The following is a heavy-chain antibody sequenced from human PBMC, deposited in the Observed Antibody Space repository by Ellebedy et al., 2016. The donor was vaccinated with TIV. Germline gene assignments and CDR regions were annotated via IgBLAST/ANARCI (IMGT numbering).Heavy chain of an antibody. CDR2: ISTSSSYI. CDR3: ARRDLWDY. D-gene: IGHD2-21*02. J-gene: IGHJ4*02. CDR1: GFTFSSYS. V-gene: IGHV3-21*01. Sequence: PGGSLRLSCAASGFTFSSYSMNWVRQAPGKGLEWVSSISTSSSYIYYADSVKGRFSISRDNAKNTLYLQMNSLRAEDTAVYYCARRDLWDYWGQGTLVTVSS.